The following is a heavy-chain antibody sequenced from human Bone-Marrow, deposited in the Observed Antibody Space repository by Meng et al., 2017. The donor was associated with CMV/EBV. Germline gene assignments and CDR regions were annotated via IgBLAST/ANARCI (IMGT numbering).Heavy chain of an antibody. V-gene: IGHV3-21*01. D-gene: IGHD6-19*01. J-gene: IGHJ4*01. CDR3: ARVGDRGWLVLRGYYFDY. CDR2: ISSSSSYI. CDR1: GFTFSSYS. Sequence: GESLKISCAASGFTFSSYSMNWVRQAPGKGLEWVSSISSSSSYIYYADSVKGRFTISRDNAKNSLYLQMNSLRAEDTAVYYFARVGDRGWLVLRGYYFDYWGHGTLVTFSS.